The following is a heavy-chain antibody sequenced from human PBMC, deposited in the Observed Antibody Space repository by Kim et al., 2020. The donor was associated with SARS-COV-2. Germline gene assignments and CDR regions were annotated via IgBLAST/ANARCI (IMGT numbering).Heavy chain of an antibody. CDR2: YYSGST. CDR3: ARGFYY. Sequence: YYSGSTNDNPTLKSRVTISVDTAKNQFSLKLGSVTAADTAVYYCARGFYYWGQGTLVTVSS. V-gene: IGHV4-59*09. J-gene: IGHJ4*02.